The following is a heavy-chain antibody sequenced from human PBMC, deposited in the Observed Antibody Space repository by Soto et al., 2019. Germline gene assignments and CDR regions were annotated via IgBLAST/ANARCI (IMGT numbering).Heavy chain of an antibody. CDR2: ISGSGGST. J-gene: IGHJ4*02. CDR3: AKDRTGSYNFDY. V-gene: IGHV3-23*01. D-gene: IGHD3-10*01. Sequence: GGSLRRSCAASGFTFSSYAMSWVRQAPGKGLEWVSAISGSGGSTYYADSVKGRFTISRDNSKNTLYLQMNSLRAEDTAVYYCAKDRTGSYNFDYWGQGTLVTVSS. CDR1: GFTFSSYA.